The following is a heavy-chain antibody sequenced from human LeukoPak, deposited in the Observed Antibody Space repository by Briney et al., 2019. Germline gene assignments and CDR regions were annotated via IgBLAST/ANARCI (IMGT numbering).Heavy chain of an antibody. CDR1: GFTLGSYE. V-gene: IGHV3-48*03. CDR3: AKDAYIISTISAFDI. D-gene: IGHD5/OR15-5a*01. Sequence: GGSLRLSCAASGFTLGSYEMNWVRQAPGKGLEWVSYISKSGSTIYYADSVKGRFTISRDNAKNSLYLQMSSLRAEDTALYYCAKDAYIISTISAFDIWGQGTLVTVSS. CDR2: ISKSGSTI. J-gene: IGHJ3*02.